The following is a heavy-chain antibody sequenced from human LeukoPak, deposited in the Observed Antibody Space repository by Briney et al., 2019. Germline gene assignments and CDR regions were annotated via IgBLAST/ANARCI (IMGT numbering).Heavy chain of an antibody. D-gene: IGHD6-13*01. J-gene: IGHJ4*02. V-gene: IGHV3-23*01. CDR3: AKDLSDSSRVPGDY. CDR1: GFTFNTYA. Sequence: GGSLRLSCAAPGFTFNTYAMSWVRQAPGKGLEWVSSISGSGGSTFYADSVKGRFTISRDNSKNTLYLQMNSLRAEDTAVYYCAKDLSDSSRVPGDYWGQGTLVTVSS. CDR2: ISGSGGST.